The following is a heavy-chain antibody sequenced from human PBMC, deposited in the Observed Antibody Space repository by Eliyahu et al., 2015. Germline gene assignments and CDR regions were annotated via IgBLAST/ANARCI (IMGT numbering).Heavy chain of an antibody. CDR1: GYXFTSXG. Sequence: QVQLVQSGAEVKKPGASVXVSCKASGYXFTSXGISWVRQAPGXGLEWMGWISAYNGNTNYAQKLQGRVTMTTDTSXSTAYMELRSLRSDDTAVYYCAREVEQSGLLWFGELLVRGKYYYYGMDVWGQGTTVTVSS. CDR3: AREVEQSGLLWFGELLVRGKYYYYGMDV. D-gene: IGHD3-10*01. CDR2: ISAYNGNT. V-gene: IGHV1-18*01. J-gene: IGHJ6*02.